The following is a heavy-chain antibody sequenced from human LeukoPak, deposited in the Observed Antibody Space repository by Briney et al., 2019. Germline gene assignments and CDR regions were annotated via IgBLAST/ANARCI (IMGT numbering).Heavy chain of an antibody. CDR2: ISSSSSYI. CDR1: GFTFSSYS. Sequence: GGSLRLSCAASGFTFSSYSMNWVRQAPGKGLEWVSSISSSSSYIYYADSVKGRFTISRDNAKNSLYLQMNSLRAEDTAVYYCARGPSNNWFDPWGQGTLVAVSS. V-gene: IGHV3-21*01. CDR3: ARGPSNNWFDP. J-gene: IGHJ5*02.